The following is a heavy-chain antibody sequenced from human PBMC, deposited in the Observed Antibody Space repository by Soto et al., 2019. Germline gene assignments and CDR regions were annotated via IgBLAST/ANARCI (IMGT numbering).Heavy chain of an antibody. CDR1: GGSISCGGYS. CDR2: IYHSGST. V-gene: IGHV4-30-2*01. CDR3: ARDPGR. J-gene: IGHJ4*02. Sequence: SETLSLTCAVSGGSISCGGYSWSWIRQPPGKGLEWIGYIYHSGSTYYNPSLKSRVTISVDRSKNQFSLKLSSVTAADTAVYYCARDPGRWGQGTLVTVSS.